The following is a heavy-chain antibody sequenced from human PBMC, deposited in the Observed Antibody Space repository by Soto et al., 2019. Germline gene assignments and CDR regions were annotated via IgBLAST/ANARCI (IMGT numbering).Heavy chain of an antibody. CDR2: IKSKIDGGTI. J-gene: IGHJ4*02. D-gene: IGHD3-3*01. V-gene: IGHV3-15*01. Sequence: EVPLVESGGGLVKPGGSLRLSCAASGFIFSNTWMSWVRQAPGKGLEWVGRIKSKIDGGTIDYAAPVQGRFTISRDDSKNTLYLQMDSLKSEDTAVYYCSLFWSGYYYGDYWGRGTLVTVSS. CDR3: SLFWSGYYYGDY. CDR1: GFIFSNTW.